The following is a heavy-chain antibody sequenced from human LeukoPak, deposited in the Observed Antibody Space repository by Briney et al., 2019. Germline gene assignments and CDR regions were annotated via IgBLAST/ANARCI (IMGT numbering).Heavy chain of an antibody. CDR1: GYPFSTWE. V-gene: IGHV1-8*01. Sequence: ASVKVSCKTSGYPFSTWEINWVRQAAGQGLEWLGWVHPDSGNTDYAQKFRGRVTMSRDTSTSTAYMELSGLRLDDTAVYFCARGPRNDPWGQGTLVTLSS. CDR2: VHPDSGNT. J-gene: IGHJ5*02. D-gene: IGHD1-14*01. CDR3: ARGPRNDP.